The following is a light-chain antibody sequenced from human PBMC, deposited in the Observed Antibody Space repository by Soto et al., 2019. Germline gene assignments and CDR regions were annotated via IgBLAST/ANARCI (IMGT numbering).Light chain of an antibody. Sequence: QSALTRPPSVSGAPGQRVTISCTGSSSNIGAGYDVHWYQHLPGTAPKLLIYGNTNRPSGVPDRFSGSKSGTSASLAITGLQAEDEADYYCQAYDSSLSGFYVFGTGTKVTVL. CDR3: QAYDSSLSGFYV. V-gene: IGLV1-40*01. CDR2: GNT. J-gene: IGLJ1*01. CDR1: SSNIGAGYD.